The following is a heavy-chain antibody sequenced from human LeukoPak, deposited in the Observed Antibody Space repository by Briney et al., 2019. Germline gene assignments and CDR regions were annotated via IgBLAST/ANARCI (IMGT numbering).Heavy chain of an antibody. D-gene: IGHD6-6*01. Sequence: PGGSLRLSCAASGFSMNNYVMTWVRQAPGKGLEWVSNIDGTSAERKYAGSVKGRFSISRDNFKNTVYLQMNSLRAEDTAIYYCAKPAGSSGYFQHWGQGTLVTVSS. CDR1: GFSMNNYV. V-gene: IGHV3-23*01. CDR2: IDGTSAER. CDR3: AKPAGSSGYFQH. J-gene: IGHJ1*01.